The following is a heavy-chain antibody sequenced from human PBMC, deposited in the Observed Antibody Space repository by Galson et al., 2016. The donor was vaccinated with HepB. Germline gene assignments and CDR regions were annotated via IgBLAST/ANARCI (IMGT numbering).Heavy chain of an antibody. Sequence: SLRLSCAASGFTFSSYAMSWVRQAPGKGLEWVSIISGSGGSTYYADSVKGRFTISRDNSNNTLYLQMNSLRSEDTAVYYCVKGASMGWLQLQASYFDYWGQGTLVTVSS. CDR2: ISGSGGST. V-gene: IGHV3-23*01. D-gene: IGHD5-24*01. J-gene: IGHJ4*02. CDR1: GFTFSSYA. CDR3: VKGASMGWLQLQASYFDY.